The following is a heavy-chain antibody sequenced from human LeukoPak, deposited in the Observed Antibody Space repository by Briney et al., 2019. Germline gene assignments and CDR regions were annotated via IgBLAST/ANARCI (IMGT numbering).Heavy chain of an antibody. Sequence: SETLSLTCTVSGGSISNYYWTWIRQPAGNRLEWIGRIYTSGSTNYNPSLKSRVTMSVDTYKSQFSLKLSSVTAADTAVYYCARGYNSGWYAYWGQGTLVTVSS. CDR3: ARGYNSGWYAY. J-gene: IGHJ4*02. D-gene: IGHD6-19*01. CDR2: IYTSGST. CDR1: GGSISNYY. V-gene: IGHV4-4*07.